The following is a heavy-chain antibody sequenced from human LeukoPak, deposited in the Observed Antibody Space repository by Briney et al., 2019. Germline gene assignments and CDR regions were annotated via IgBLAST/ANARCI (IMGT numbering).Heavy chain of an antibody. J-gene: IGHJ6*03. CDR3: AREGQLTGRPYYYMDV. V-gene: IGHV3-66*02. Sequence: GGSLRLSCAASGFTVSSNYMSWVRQAPGKGLEWVSVIYSGGSTYYADSVKGRFTISRGNSKNTLYLQMNSLRAEDTAVYYCAREGQLTGRPYYYMDVWGKGTTVTVSS. CDR2: IYSGGST. D-gene: IGHD6-13*01. CDR1: GFTVSSNY.